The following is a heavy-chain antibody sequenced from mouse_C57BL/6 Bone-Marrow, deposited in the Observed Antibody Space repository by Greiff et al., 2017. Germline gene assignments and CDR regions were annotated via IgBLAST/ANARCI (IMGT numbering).Heavy chain of an antibody. CDR3: ARSYYGRSFDY. J-gene: IGHJ2*01. CDR2: IYPRSGNT. V-gene: IGHV1-81*01. CDR1: GYTFTSYG. Sequence: QVQLQQPGAELARPGASVKLSCKASGYTFTSYGISWVKQRTGQGLEWIGEIYPRSGNTYYNEKFKGKATLTADKSSSTAYMELRSLTSEDSAVYFCARSYYGRSFDYWGQGTTLTVSS. D-gene: IGHD1-1*01.